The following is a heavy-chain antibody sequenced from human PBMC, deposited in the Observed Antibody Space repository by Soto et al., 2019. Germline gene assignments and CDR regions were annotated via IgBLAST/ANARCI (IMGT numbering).Heavy chain of an antibody. CDR1: GDSVSSNSAA. J-gene: IGHJ5*02. Sequence: KQSQTLSLTCAISGDSVSSNSAAWNWIRQSPSRGLEWLGRTYYRSKWYNDYAVSVKSRITINPDTSKNQFSLQLNSVTPEDTAVYYCARGKDTAMVKGNNWFDPWGQGTLVTVSS. D-gene: IGHD5-18*01. V-gene: IGHV6-1*01. CDR2: TYYRSKWYN. CDR3: ARGKDTAMVKGNNWFDP.